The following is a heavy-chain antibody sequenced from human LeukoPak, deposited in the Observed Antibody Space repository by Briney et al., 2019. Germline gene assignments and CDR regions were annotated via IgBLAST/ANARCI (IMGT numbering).Heavy chain of an antibody. CDR3: ARKSLWFKYYAS. J-gene: IGHJ5*02. CDR2: TSYDGTNK. Sequence: LPGRSLRLSCAASGFTFTSYTMPWVRQAPGKGLEGVAATSYDGTNKYYADSVKGRFTISRDNSKNTLYLEMNSLRAEDTAVYFCARKSLWFKYYASWGQGMLVTVSS. V-gene: IGHV3-30*04. D-gene: IGHD3-10*01. CDR1: GFTFTSYT.